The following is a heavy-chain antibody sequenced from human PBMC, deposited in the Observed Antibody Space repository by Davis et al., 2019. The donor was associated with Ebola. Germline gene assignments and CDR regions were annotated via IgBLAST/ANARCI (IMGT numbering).Heavy chain of an antibody. CDR3: AKGSGVRRITIFGQPRGWFDP. J-gene: IGHJ5*02. Sequence: PGGSLRLSCAASGFTFSSFAMRWVRQSPGKGLEWVSAISGSGGSTYYADSVKCRFTISRDNSKNTLYLQMNSLRAEDTAVYYCAKGSGVRRITIFGQPRGWFDPWGQGTLVTVSS. CDR1: GFTFSSFA. CDR2: ISGSGGST. D-gene: IGHD3-3*01. V-gene: IGHV3-23*01.